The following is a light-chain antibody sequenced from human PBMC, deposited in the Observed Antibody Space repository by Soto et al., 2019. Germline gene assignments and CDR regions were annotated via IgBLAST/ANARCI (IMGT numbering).Light chain of an antibody. CDR3: SSYTSSSSYVV. CDR2: DVA. V-gene: IGLV2-14*01. CDR1: NSDVGDYNY. Sequence: QSALTQPASVSGSPGQSITISCTGSNSDVGDYNYVSWYQQHPGKAPKLMIYDVANRPSGVSSRFSGSKSGNTASLTISGLRAEDEADYYCSSYTSSSSYVVFGGGTKLTVL. J-gene: IGLJ2*01.